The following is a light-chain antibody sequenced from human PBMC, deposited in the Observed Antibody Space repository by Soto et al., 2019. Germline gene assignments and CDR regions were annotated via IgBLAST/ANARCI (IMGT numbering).Light chain of an antibody. CDR3: QQYNSYSGT. J-gene: IGKJ1*01. CDR1: QSISSW. CDR2: DAS. Sequence: DIQMTQSPSTLSASVGDRVTITCRASQSISSWLAWYQQKPGKAPKLLIYDASSLESGVPSRFSGSGSGTEFTLTSSSLQTDEFATYYCQQYNSYSGTFGQGTKVEIK. V-gene: IGKV1-5*01.